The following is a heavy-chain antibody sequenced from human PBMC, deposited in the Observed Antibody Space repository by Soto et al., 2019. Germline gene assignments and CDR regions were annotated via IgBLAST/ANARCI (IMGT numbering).Heavy chain of an antibody. CDR1: GGYITGADSY. J-gene: IGHJ5*02. D-gene: IGHD3-9*01. CDR2: IAYSGDT. Sequence: SETLSLTCAVSGGYITGADSYWFWIRKPPGKGLEWIGYIAYSGDTYDNTSLGTGVTISADGSENTFSLTSKSVPAADTAVYFCARDFERSAIGPWGQATSVT. V-gene: IGHV4-31*11. CDR3: ARDFERSAIGP.